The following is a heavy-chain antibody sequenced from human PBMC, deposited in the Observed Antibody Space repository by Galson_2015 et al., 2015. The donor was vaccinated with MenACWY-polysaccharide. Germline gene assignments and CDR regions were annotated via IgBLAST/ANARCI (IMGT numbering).Heavy chain of an antibody. V-gene: IGHV3-33*01. J-gene: IGHJ3*02. CDR2: IQYDGTNK. D-gene: IGHD2-15*01. CDR1: GIKFYGSG. Sequence: SLRLSCAASGIKFYGSGMHWVRQAPGKGLEWVAVIQYDGTNKVYADSVKGRFTISRDNSRNTLYLEMNSLRAEDTAVYYCAREGSRIVFHAFDTWGQGTMVTVSS. CDR3: AREGSRIVFHAFDT.